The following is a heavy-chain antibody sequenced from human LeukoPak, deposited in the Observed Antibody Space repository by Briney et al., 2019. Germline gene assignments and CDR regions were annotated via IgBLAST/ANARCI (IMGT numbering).Heavy chain of an antibody. D-gene: IGHD1-26*01. J-gene: IGHJ4*02. V-gene: IGHV1-2*02. CDR3: ARDTVGASVFDY. Sequence: GASVKVSFKASGYTFTVYYMHWVRQAPGQGLEWMGWINPNSGGTNYAQKFQGRVTITRDTSISTAYMELSRLRSDDTAVYYCARDTVGASVFDYWGQGTLVTVSS. CDR1: GYTFTVYY. CDR2: INPNSGGT.